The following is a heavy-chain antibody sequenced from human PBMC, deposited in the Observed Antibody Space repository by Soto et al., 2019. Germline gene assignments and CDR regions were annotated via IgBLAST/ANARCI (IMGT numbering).Heavy chain of an antibody. V-gene: IGHV6-1*01. CDR2: TYYRSKWYN. CDR1: GDSASSNSAA. D-gene: IGHD3-3*01. Sequence: SQTLSLTCAISGDSASSNSAAWNWIRQSPSRGLEWLGRTYYRSKWYNDYAVSVKSRITINPDTSKNQFSLQLNSVTPEDTAVYYCARGLERVVGYYYYYYGMDVWGQGTTVTVPS. CDR3: ARGLERVVGYYYYYYGMDV. J-gene: IGHJ6*02.